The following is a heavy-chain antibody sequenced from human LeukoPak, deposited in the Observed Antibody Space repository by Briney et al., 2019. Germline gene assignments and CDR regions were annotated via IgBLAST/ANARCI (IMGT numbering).Heavy chain of an antibody. Sequence: PSETLSLTCTISGGSITSSNYHWGWIRQPPGRGLEWIGNIYHSGSTHYNPSLKSRVTISVDTSKIQFSLKLNSVTAADTAVYYCAGQTTEVEEVIIPSYYFDFWGQGTLVTVSS. CDR1: GGSITSSNYH. D-gene: IGHD3-10*01. CDR2: IYHSGST. V-gene: IGHV4-39*01. CDR3: AGQTTEVEEVIIPSYYFDF. J-gene: IGHJ4*02.